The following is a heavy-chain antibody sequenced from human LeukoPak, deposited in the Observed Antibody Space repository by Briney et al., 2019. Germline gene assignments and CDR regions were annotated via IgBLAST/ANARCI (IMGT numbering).Heavy chain of an antibody. D-gene: IGHD6-13*01. Sequence: SETLSLTCAVYGGSFSGYYWSWIRQPPGKGLEWIGEINHSGSTNYNPSLKSRVTISVDTSKSQFSLKLSSVTAADTAVYYCARGGSSSRSPQYNWFDPWGQGTLVTVSS. J-gene: IGHJ5*02. V-gene: IGHV4-34*01. CDR2: INHSGST. CDR1: GGSFSGYY. CDR3: ARGGSSSRSPQYNWFDP.